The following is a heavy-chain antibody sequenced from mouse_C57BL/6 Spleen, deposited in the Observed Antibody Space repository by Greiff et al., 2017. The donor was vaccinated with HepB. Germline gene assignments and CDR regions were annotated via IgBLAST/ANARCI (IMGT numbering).Heavy chain of an antibody. CDR2: ISYSGST. J-gene: IGHJ2*01. CDR3: AREGLLRYYFDY. CDR1: GYSITSGYD. Sequence: EVKVEESGPGMVKPSQSLSLTCTVTGYSITSGYDWHWIRHFPGNELEWMGYISYSGSTNYNPSLKSRISITHDTSKNHFFLKLNSVTTEDTATYYCAREGLLRYYFDYWGQGTTLTVSS. V-gene: IGHV3-1*01. D-gene: IGHD1-1*01.